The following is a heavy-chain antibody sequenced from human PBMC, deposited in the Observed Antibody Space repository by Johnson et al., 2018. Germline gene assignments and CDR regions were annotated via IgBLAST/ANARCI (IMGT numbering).Heavy chain of an antibody. D-gene: IGHD2-8*02. CDR2: ISQDGRNI. CDR3: AKVRDGGVVAPGYFQH. CDR1: GFTFSSYG. Sequence: VQLLECGGGLVQPGGSLRLSCAASGFTFSSYGMHWVRQAPGKGREWVAVISQDGRNIYYKDSVKGRFPISRDSSKNTLYLQMNSLTAEDTAVYYCAKVRDGGVVAPGYFQHWGQGTLVTVSS. J-gene: IGHJ1*01. V-gene: IGHV3-30*18.